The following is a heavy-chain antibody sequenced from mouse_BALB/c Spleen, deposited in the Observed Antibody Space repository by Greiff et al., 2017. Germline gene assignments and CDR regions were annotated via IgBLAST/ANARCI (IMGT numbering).Heavy chain of an antibody. V-gene: IGHV1-4*01. CDR2: INPSSGYT. Sequence: QVQLQQSGAELARPGASVKMSCKASGYSFTSYTMHWVHQRPGQGLEWIGYINPSSGYTNYNQKFKDKATLTADKSSSTVYMQLSSLTSEDSAVYYCARLGGSYGFAYWGQGTLVTVSA. CDR1: GYSFTSYT. D-gene: IGHD1-1*02. J-gene: IGHJ3*01. CDR3: ARLGGSYGFAY.